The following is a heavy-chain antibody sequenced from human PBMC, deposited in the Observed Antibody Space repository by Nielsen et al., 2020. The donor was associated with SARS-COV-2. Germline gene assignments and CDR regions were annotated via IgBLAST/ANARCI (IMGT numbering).Heavy chain of an antibody. CDR3: ATGPGIAAAGNWFDP. Sequence: ASVKVSCKASGYTTTNYYMHWVRQAPGQGLEWMGVINPNTGSTNYAQKFQGRLTMTRDTSTSTVYMELSSLRSEDTAVYYCATGPGIAAAGNWFDPWGQGTLVTVSS. CDR1: GYTTTNYY. J-gene: IGHJ5*02. CDR2: INPNTGST. D-gene: IGHD6-13*01. V-gene: IGHV1-46*01.